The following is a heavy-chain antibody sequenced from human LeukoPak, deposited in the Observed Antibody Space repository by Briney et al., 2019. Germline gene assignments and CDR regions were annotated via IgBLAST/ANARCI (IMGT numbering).Heavy chain of an antibody. D-gene: IGHD2-21*02. J-gene: IGHJ5*02. Sequence: GGSLRLSCAACGFTFSSYAMSWVRQAPGKGLEWVSAISGSGGSTYYADSVKGRFTISRDNSKNTLYLQMNSLRAEDTAVYYCAKDIRAFCGGDCYSFDPWGQGTLVTVS. V-gene: IGHV3-23*01. CDR1: GFTFSSYA. CDR2: ISGSGGST. CDR3: AKDIRAFCGGDCYSFDP.